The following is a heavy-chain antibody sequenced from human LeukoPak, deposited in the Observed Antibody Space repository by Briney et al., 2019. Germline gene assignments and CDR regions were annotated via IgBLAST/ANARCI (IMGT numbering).Heavy chain of an antibody. D-gene: IGHD1-26*01. CDR3: TRHRWELLSNWFDP. V-gene: IGHV3-73*01. Sequence: GGSLRLSCAAPGFTFSGSAMHWVRQASGKGLEWVGRIRSKANNYATAYAASVKGRFTISRDDSKNTAYLQMNSLKTEDTAVYYCTRHRWELLSNWFDPWGQGTLVTVSS. CDR1: GFTFSGSA. CDR2: IRSKANNYAT. J-gene: IGHJ5*02.